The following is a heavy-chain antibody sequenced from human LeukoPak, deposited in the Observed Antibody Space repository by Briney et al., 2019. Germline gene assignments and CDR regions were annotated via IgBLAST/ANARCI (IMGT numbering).Heavy chain of an antibody. CDR2: ISVGGTNK. Sequence: GGSLRLSCEASGFTFNTDEMNWIRQAPGKGLEWIAYISVGGTNKYYADSVKGRFTISRDNSKNTLYLQMNSLRAEDTAVYYCAKVPIAVAGRYFDYWGQGTLVTVSS. CDR3: AKVPIAVAGRYFDY. D-gene: IGHD6-19*01. CDR1: GFTFNTDE. J-gene: IGHJ4*02. V-gene: IGHV3-48*03.